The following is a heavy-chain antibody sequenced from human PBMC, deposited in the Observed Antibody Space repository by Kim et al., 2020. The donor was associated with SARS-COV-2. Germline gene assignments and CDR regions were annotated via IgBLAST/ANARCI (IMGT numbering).Heavy chain of an antibody. CDR1: GYTFTSYD. Sequence: ASVKVSCKASGYTFTSYDINWVRQATGQGLEWMGWMNPNSGNTGYAQKFQGRVTMTRNTSINTAYMELSSLRSEDTAVYYCASSLPTYYDYVWGSYRWGWFDPWGQGTLVTVSS. CDR3: ASSLPTYYDYVWGSYRWGWFDP. J-gene: IGHJ5*02. D-gene: IGHD3-16*02. CDR2: MNPNSGNT. V-gene: IGHV1-8*01.